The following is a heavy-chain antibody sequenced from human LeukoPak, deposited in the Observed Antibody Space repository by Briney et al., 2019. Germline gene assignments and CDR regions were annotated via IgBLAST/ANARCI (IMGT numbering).Heavy chain of an antibody. V-gene: IGHV3-11*06. J-gene: IGHJ4*02. CDR1: GFTFSDYY. CDR2: ISSSSSYT. CDR3: ARFHSSGYPYFDY. D-gene: IGHD3-22*01. Sequence: GGSLRLSCAASGFTFSDYYMSWIRQAPGKGLEWVSNISSSSSYTNYADSVKGRFTISRDNAKNSLYLQMNSLRAEDTAVYYCARFHSSGYPYFDYWGQGTLVTVSS.